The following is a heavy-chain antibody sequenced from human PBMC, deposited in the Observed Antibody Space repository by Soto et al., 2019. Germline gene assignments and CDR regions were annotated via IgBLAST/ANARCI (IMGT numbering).Heavy chain of an antibody. D-gene: IGHD3-22*01. CDR3: TTSLMYYYDSSGYYADYYYGMDV. CDR2: IKSKTDGGTT. V-gene: IGHV3-15*07. Sequence: PGGSLRLSYAASGFTFSNAWMNWVRQAPGKGLEWVGRIKSKTDGGTTDYAAPVKGRFTISRDDSKNTLYLQMNSLKTEDTAVYYCTTSLMYYYDSSGYYADYYYGMDVWGQGTTVTVSS. J-gene: IGHJ6*02. CDR1: GFTFSNAW.